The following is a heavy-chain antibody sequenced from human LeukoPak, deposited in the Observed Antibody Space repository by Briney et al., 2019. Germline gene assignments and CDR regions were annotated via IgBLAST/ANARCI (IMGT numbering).Heavy chain of an antibody. CDR1: GGSLSSGGYY. CDR3: AKFGRGTVRYHNAFDI. J-gene: IGHJ3*02. V-gene: IGHV4-30-2*01. D-gene: IGHD4-17*01. Sequence: PSETLSVTCTVSGGSLSSGGYYWSWIRQPPGKGLGWIGYIYHSGSTYYNPSLKSRVTISVDRSKNQFSLKLSSVTAADTAVYYCAKFGRGTVRYHNAFDIWGQGTMVTVSS. CDR2: IYHSGST.